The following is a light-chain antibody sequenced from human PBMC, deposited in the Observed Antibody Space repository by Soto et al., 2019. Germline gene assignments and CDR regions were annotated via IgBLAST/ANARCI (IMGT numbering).Light chain of an antibody. V-gene: IGKV3-20*01. CDR2: GAS. CDR1: QSVSSSY. J-gene: IGKJ5*01. Sequence: DIVLTQSPGTLSSSPGERATLSCRSSQSVSSSYLAWYQKKPGQDPRLLIYGASSRATGIPDRFSGSGSGTDFNLTISRLETEDFAVYYCQQYGSSPITVGQGTRVEIK. CDR3: QQYGSSPIT.